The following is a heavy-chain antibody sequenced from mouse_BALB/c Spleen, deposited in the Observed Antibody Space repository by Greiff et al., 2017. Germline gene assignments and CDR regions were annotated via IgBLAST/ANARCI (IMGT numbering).Heavy chain of an antibody. CDR2: ILPGSGST. Sequence: QVQLQQSGAELMKPGASVKISCKATGYTFSSYWIEWVKQRPGHSLEWIGEILPGSGSTNYNEKFKGKATFTADTSSNTAYMQLSSLTSEDSAVYYCARPHYYGYDVFAYWGQGTLVTVSA. J-gene: IGHJ3*01. CDR3: ARPHYYGYDVFAY. V-gene: IGHV1-9*01. D-gene: IGHD1-2*01. CDR1: GYTFSSYW.